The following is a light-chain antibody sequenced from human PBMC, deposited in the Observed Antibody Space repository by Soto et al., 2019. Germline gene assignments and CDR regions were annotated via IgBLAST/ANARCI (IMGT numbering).Light chain of an antibody. CDR2: GAS. V-gene: IGKV3-20*01. J-gene: IGKJ4*01. Sequence: EIVLTQSPGTLSLSPGARATLSCRASQSVSNNYLAWYQQKPGQAPRLLIYGASSRATGIPDRFSGSGSATDFTLTISRLEPEDFAVYFCQQSGSSPLTFGGGTKVDIK. CDR1: QSVSNNY. CDR3: QQSGSSPLT.